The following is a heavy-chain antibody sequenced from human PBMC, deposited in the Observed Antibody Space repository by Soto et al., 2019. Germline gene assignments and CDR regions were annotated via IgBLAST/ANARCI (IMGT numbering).Heavy chain of an antibody. CDR1: GGSISSSSYY. D-gene: IGHD6-6*01. V-gene: IGHV4-39*01. CDR3: ARRWYSSSSLYYYYYGMDV. CDR2: IYYSGST. Sequence: PSETLSLTCTVSGGSISSSSYYWGWIRQPPWKGLEWIGSIYYSGSTYYNPSLKSRVTISVDTSKNQFSLKLSSVTAADTAVYYCARRWYSSSSLYYYYYGMDVWGQGXTVTVYS. J-gene: IGHJ6*02.